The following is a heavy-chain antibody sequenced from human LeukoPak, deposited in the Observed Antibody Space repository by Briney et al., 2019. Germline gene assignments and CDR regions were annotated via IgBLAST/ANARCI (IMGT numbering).Heavy chain of an antibody. Sequence: SQTLSLTCAISGDSVSSNSAAWNWIRQSPSRGLEWLGRTYYRSKWYNDYAVSVKSRITINPDTSKNQFSLQLNSVTPEDTAVYYCARAVGTLKTNYYYYYMDVWGKGTTVTVSS. V-gene: IGHV6-1*01. CDR3: ARAVGTLKTNYYYYYMDV. D-gene: IGHD2-15*01. CDR2: TYYRSKWYN. J-gene: IGHJ6*03. CDR1: GDSVSSNSAA.